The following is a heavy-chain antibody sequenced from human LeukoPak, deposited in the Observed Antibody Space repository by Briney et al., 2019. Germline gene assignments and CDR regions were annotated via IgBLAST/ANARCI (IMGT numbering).Heavy chain of an antibody. CDR3: ARAPYYYGSGSPNWFDP. CDR1: GYTFTSYG. Sequence: ASVKVSCKASGYTFTSYGISWVRQAPGQGLEWMGWISAYNGNTNYAQKLQGRVTMTTDTSTSTAYMELRSLRSDDTAVYYCARAPYYYGSGSPNWFDPWGQGTLVTVSS. V-gene: IGHV1-18*01. CDR2: ISAYNGNT. D-gene: IGHD3-10*01. J-gene: IGHJ5*02.